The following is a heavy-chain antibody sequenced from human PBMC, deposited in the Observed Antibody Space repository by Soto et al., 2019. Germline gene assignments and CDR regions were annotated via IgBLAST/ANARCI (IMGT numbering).Heavy chain of an antibody. Sequence: EVQLLESGGGLVQPGGSLRLSCAASGFIFNAYAMTWVRQAPGKGLEWVSAIGGSGGNTYYAASVKGRFTISRDNSKDSVALEMNRLRVVDTAVYFCARVASDYINSADHWGQGILVTVSS. D-gene: IGHD4-4*01. CDR1: GFIFNAYA. CDR2: IGGSGGNT. V-gene: IGHV3-23*01. J-gene: IGHJ4*02. CDR3: ARVASDYINSADH.